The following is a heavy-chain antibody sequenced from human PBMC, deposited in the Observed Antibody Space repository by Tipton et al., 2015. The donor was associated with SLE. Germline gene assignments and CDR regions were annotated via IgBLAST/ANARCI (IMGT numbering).Heavy chain of an antibody. D-gene: IGHD2-8*01. CDR3: ARESFTNDFYYYMDV. Sequence: TLSLTCSFSGGSISNGGYYWTWIRQHPGKGLEWIGYIYYTGKTVYNPSLKSRLTISVDTSKNQFSLQLTSVTAADTAIYYCARESFTNDFYYYMDVWGKGTTVTVSS. J-gene: IGHJ6*03. V-gene: IGHV4-31*03. CDR2: IYYTGKT. CDR1: GGSISNGGYY.